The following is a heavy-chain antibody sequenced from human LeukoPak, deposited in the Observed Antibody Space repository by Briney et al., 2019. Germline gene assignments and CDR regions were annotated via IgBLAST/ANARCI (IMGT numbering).Heavy chain of an antibody. CDR2: IWYDGSNK. Sequence: GGSEELSCAASGFTFSSYGMHWVRQAPGKGLEWVAVIWYDGSNKYYADSAKGRLTISRDNSKNTLYLQMNSLRAEDTAVYYCARESDSSGWYRRKEYFQHWGQGTPVSISS. D-gene: IGHD6-19*01. J-gene: IGHJ1*01. V-gene: IGHV3-33*01. CDR1: GFTFSSYG. CDR3: ARESDSSGWYRRKEYFQH.